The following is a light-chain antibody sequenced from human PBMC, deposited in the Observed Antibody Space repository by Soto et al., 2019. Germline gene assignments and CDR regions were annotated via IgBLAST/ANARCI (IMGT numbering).Light chain of an antibody. CDR1: QSISSW. V-gene: IGKV1-5*03. CDR2: KAS. Sequence: DIQMTQSPSTLSASVGDRVTITCRASQSISSWLAWYQQKPGKAPKLLIYKASSLESGVPSRFSGGGSGAEFTLTISSLQPEAFANYFCPQYKSYSFGQGNKVDI. CDR3: PQYKSYS. J-gene: IGKJ1*01.